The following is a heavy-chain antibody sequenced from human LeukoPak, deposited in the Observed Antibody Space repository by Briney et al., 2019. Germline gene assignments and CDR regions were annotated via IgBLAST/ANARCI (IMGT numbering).Heavy chain of an antibody. CDR1: GFTFSSYA. V-gene: IGHV3-30-3*01. Sequence: GGSLRLSCAASGFTFSSYAMHWVRKAPGKGLEWVAVISYDGSNKYYADSVKGRFTISRDNSKNTLYLQMNSLRAEDTAVYYCARSYYYDSSGPFDYWGQGTLVTVSS. CDR3: ARSYYYDSSGPFDY. D-gene: IGHD3-22*01. J-gene: IGHJ4*02. CDR2: ISYDGSNK.